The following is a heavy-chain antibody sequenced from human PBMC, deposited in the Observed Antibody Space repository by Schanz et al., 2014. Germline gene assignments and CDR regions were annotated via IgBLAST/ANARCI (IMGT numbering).Heavy chain of an antibody. V-gene: IGHV3-23*04. Sequence: EVQLVESGGGLVQPGGSLRLSCAASRFTFSSYAMSWVRQAPGKGLEWVSAISDSGDLTYYADSVKGRFTISRDSLHMNDVIGGDTAVYYCARGGSNREFYTVMDVWGRGTTVTVS. D-gene: IGHD3-10*01. J-gene: IGHJ6*02. CDR2: ISDSGDLT. CDR3: ARGGSNREFYTVMDV. CDR1: RFTFSSYA.